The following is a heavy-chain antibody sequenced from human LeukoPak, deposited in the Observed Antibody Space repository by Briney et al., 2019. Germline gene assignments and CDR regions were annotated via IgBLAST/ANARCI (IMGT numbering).Heavy chain of an antibody. Sequence: PGGSLRLSCAASGFTFSSYWMSWVRQAPGKGLEWVANIKQDGSEKYYVDSVKGRFTISRDNAKNSLYLQMNSLRAEDTAVYYCAREGDILTGYPDYWGQGTLVTVSS. CDR1: GFTFSSYW. CDR3: AREGDILTGYPDY. V-gene: IGHV3-7*01. D-gene: IGHD3-9*01. J-gene: IGHJ4*02. CDR2: IKQDGSEK.